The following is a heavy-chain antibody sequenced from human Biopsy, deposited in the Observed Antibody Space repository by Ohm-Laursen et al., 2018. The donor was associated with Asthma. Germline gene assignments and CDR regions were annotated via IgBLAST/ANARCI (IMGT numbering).Heavy chain of an antibody. V-gene: IGHV3-30*18. D-gene: IGHD3-3*01. Sequence: SLRLSCAPSGFTFSSYGMYWVRQAPGKGLEWVAVISYDGSNKYYADSVKGRFTISRDNSKNTLYLQMNSLRAEDTAVYYCAKDTEGRYDFWSGLSYNYYGMDVWGQGTTVTVSS. CDR1: GFTFSSYG. CDR3: AKDTEGRYDFWSGLSYNYYGMDV. J-gene: IGHJ6*02. CDR2: ISYDGSNK.